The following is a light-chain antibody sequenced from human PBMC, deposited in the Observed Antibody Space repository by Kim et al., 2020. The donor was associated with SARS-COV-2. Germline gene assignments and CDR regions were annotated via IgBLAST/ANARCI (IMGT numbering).Light chain of an antibody. Sequence: QAVVTQEPSLTVSPGGTVTLTCGSSTGAVTSGHYPHWFQQKPGQAPRALIYYTTNKRSRTPARFSGSLLGVKAALTFAGAQPEDEADCCCLLFQSSVWMFGGGTKVTVL. CDR1: TGAVTSGHY. CDR3: LLFQSSVWM. V-gene: IGLV7-46*01. CDR2: YTT. J-gene: IGLJ3*02.